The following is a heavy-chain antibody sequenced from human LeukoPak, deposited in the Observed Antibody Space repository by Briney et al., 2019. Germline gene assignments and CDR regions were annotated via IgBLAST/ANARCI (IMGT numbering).Heavy chain of an antibody. V-gene: IGHV4-38-2*02. CDR3: AVMGLRLGELSLGY. J-gene: IGHJ4*02. CDR1: GYSISSGYY. D-gene: IGHD3-16*02. CDR2: IYHSGST. Sequence: SETLSLTCTVSGYSISSGYYWGWIRQPPGKGLEWIGSIYHSGSTYYNPSLKSRVTISVDTSKNQFSLKLSSVTAADTAVYYCAVMGLRLGELSLGYWGQGTLVTVSS.